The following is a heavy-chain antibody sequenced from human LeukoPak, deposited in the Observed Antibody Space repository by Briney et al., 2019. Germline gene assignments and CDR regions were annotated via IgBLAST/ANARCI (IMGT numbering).Heavy chain of an antibody. V-gene: IGHV3-23*01. J-gene: IGHJ4*02. D-gene: IGHD6-13*01. CDR2: ISGSGGST. Sequence: GGSLRLSCAASGFTFSSYAMSWVRQAPGKGLEWVSAISGSGGSTYYADSVKGRFTISRDNSKNTLYLQMNSLRAEDTAVYYCARPYPPLMAAAAKTPRFDYWGQGTLVTVSS. CDR1: GFTFSSYA. CDR3: ARPYPPLMAAAAKTPRFDY.